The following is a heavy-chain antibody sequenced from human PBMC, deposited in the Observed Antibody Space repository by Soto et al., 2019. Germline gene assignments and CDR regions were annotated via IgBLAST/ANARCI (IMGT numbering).Heavy chain of an antibody. Sequence: PGGPLRLSCAASVFPFSNAWINWVRQAPGKGLEWVGRIKSKTDGGTPDYAAPVKGRFAISRDDSKNMVYLQMNSLKTEDTGIYYCTTDSYSSIIVVRFDYWGHGTLVTVSS. J-gene: IGHJ4*01. CDR3: TTDSYSSIIVVRFDY. CDR1: VFPFSNAW. V-gene: IGHV3-15*07. D-gene: IGHD3-22*01. CDR2: IKSKTDGGTP.